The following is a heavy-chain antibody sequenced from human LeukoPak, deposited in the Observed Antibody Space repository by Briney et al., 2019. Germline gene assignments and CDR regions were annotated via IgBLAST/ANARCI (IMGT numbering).Heavy chain of an antibody. Sequence: SETLSLTCTVSGGSISSYYWSWIRQPPGKGLEWIGYIYYSGSTNYNPSLKSRVTISVDTSKNQFSLKLRSVTAADTAVYYCASLSIVGAPDYWGLGTLVTVSS. CDR3: ASLSIVGAPDY. CDR2: IYYSGST. D-gene: IGHD1-26*01. J-gene: IGHJ4*02. CDR1: GGSISSYY. V-gene: IGHV4-59*12.